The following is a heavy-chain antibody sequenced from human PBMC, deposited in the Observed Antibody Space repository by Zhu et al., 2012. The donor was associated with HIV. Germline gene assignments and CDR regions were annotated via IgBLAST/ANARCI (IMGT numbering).Heavy chain of an antibody. Sequence: QVQLQESGPGLVKPSETLSLTCAVSGYSISSGYYWGWIRQPPGKGLEWIASIYHSGNTFYNPSLKSRVTMSVDASENQFSLKLSSVTAADTAVYYCARGQDVSYCGSDCYSNWFDPWGQGTLVTVSS. CDR1: GYSISSGYY. V-gene: IGHV4-38-2*01. CDR3: ARGQDVSYCGSDCYSNWFDP. D-gene: IGHD2-21*02. CDR2: IYHSGNT. J-gene: IGHJ5*02.